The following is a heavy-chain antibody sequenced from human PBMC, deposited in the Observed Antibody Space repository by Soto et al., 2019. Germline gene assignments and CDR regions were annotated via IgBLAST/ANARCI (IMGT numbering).Heavy chain of an antibody. D-gene: IGHD2-8*01. Sequence: ASVKVSCKTSGYTFTSYYMHWVRQAPGQGLEWMGIINPSGGSTSYAQKFQGRVTMTRDTSTSTVYMELSSLRSEDTAVYYCARDNPDCTNGVCYTFDYWRQGTLVTVSS. V-gene: IGHV1-46*01. CDR1: GYTFTSYY. J-gene: IGHJ4*02. CDR2: INPSGGST. CDR3: ARDNPDCTNGVCYTFDY.